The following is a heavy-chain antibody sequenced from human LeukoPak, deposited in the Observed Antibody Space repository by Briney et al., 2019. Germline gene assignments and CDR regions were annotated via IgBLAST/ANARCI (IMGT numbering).Heavy chain of an antibody. V-gene: IGHV4-39*07. D-gene: IGHD2-21*01. J-gene: IGHJ6*03. CDR2: IYYSGST. Sequence: SETLSLTCTVSGGSISTSNYYWGWIRQPPGKGLEWIGSIYYSGSTYYNPSLKSRVTISVDTSKNQFSLKLSSVTAADTAVYYCARGFLYYYYMDVWGKGTTVTVSS. CDR1: GGSISTSNYY. CDR3: ARGFLYYYYMDV.